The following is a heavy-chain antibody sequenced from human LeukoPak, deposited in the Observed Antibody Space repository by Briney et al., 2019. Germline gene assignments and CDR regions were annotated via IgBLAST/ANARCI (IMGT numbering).Heavy chain of an antibody. CDR3: ASYSSGWYGGLFDY. J-gene: IGHJ4*02. V-gene: IGHV4-59*01. D-gene: IGHD6-19*01. CDR1: GGSISSYY. CDR2: IYYSAST. Sequence: SETLSLTCTVAGGSISSYYWSWIRQPPGEGRGWIGYIYYSASTNYNPSLKSRVTISVDTSKNQFSLKLSSVTAADTAVYYCASYSSGWYGGLFDYWGQGTLVTVSS.